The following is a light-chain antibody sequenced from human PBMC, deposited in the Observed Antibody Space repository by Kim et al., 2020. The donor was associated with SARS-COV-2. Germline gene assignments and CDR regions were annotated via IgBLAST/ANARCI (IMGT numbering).Light chain of an antibody. CDR2: GNH. CDR1: SPNIGAGYD. J-gene: IGLJ3*02. V-gene: IGLV1-40*01. CDR3: QSYDSSLSVV. Sequence: GQRVTISCTGSSPNIGAGYDVHWYQQLPGTAPKLLIYGNHNRPSGVPDRFSGSKSGTSASLAITGLQAEDEADYYCQSYDSSLSVVFGGGTQLTVL.